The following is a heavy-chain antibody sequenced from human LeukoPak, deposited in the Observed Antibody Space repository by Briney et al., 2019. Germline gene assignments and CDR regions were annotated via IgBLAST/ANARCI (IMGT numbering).Heavy chain of an antibody. CDR2: INHSGST. J-gene: IGHJ4*02. CDR1: CGSFSGYY. CDR3: ARVTMVRGADDY. V-gene: IGHV4-34*01. D-gene: IGHD3-10*01. Sequence: SETLSLTCAVYCGSFSGYYWSWIRQPPGKGLEWIGEINHSGSTNYNPSLKSRVTISVDTSKNQFSLKLSSVTAADTAVYYCARVTMVRGADDYWGQGTLVTVSS.